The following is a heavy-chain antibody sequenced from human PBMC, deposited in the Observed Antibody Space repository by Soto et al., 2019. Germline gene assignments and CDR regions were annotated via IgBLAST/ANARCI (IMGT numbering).Heavy chain of an antibody. CDR2: ISAYNGNT. Sequence: QIQLVQSGAEVKKPGASVKVSCKASGYTFSSYHITWVRQAPGQGLEWMGWISAYNGNTNYAQNLQGRVTMTPAPSTNTAYMELRSLRSDDTAVYYCARDLPPVDYWGQGTLVTVSS. V-gene: IGHV1-18*01. CDR1: GYTFSSYH. CDR3: ARDLPPVDY. J-gene: IGHJ4*02.